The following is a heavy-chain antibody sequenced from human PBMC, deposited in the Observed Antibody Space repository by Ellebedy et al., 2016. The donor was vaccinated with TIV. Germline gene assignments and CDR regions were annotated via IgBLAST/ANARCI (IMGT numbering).Heavy chain of an antibody. CDR3: ARSRVVAVPTIFDY. Sequence: AASVKVSCKASGYTFTSYGISWVRQAPGQGLEWMGWISAYNGNTDSAQKFQGRVTMTTDTSTSKVYMERRSMRSDDTAFYYCARSRVVAVPTIFDYWGQGTLVTVSS. CDR2: ISAYNGNT. V-gene: IGHV1-18*01. CDR1: GYTFTSYG. J-gene: IGHJ4*02. D-gene: IGHD2-2*01.